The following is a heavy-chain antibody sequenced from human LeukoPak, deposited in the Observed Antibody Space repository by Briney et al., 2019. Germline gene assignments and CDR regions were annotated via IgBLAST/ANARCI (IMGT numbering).Heavy chain of an antibody. Sequence: GGSLRLSCAASGFTFSSYAMHWVRRAPGKGLEWVAVISYDGSNKYYADSVKGRFTISRDNSKNTLYLQMNSLRAEDTAVYYCAREGQFAGDPLAFDYWGQGTLVTISS. CDR3: AREGQFAGDPLAFDY. V-gene: IGHV3-30-3*01. D-gene: IGHD7-27*01. CDR1: GFTFSSYA. CDR2: ISYDGSNK. J-gene: IGHJ4*02.